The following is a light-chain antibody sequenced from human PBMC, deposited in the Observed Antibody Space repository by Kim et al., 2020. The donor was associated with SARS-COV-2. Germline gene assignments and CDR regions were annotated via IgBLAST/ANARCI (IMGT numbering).Light chain of an antibody. CDR3: MQAVLTPLT. J-gene: IGKJ3*01. V-gene: IGKV2-28*01. Sequence: DIVMTQSPLSLPVTPGEPASISCRSSQSLLHSNGYNYLDWYLQKPGQSPHLLIYLGSNRASGVPDRFSGSESGTDFTLKTTRVEAEDVGVYSCMQAVLTPLTFGTGTKVDIK. CDR1: QSLLHSNGYNY. CDR2: LGS.